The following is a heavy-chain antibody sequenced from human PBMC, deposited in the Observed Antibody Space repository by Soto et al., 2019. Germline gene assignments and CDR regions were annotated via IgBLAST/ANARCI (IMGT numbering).Heavy chain of an antibody. D-gene: IGHD1-26*01. CDR3: TTDGGTVPQWLYFDY. V-gene: IGHV3-15*01. CDR2: IKSKTDGGTT. CDR1: GFTVSNTW. J-gene: IGHJ4*02. Sequence: PGGSLRLSCAASGFTVSNTWMSWVRQAPGKGLEWVGRIKSKTDGGTTDYAAPVKGRFTIPRDDSKNTLYLQMNSLKTEDTAVYYCTTDGGTVPQWLYFDYWGQGTLVTVS.